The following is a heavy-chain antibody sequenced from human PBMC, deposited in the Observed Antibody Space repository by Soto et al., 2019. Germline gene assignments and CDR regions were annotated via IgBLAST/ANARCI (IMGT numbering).Heavy chain of an antibody. CDR3: ATVKRRDGTYSSWFDP. CDR1: GDSVNSGAHY. J-gene: IGHJ5*02. D-gene: IGHD1-1*01. CDR2: ISSSGTT. V-gene: IGHV4-61*08. Sequence: QVQLQESGPGLVKPSETLSLTCIVSGDSVNSGAHYWSWIRQSPGTGLEWIGYISSSGTTTYSPSLRSRIIFSSDTSRSLASLRLTSVTAADTAIYYCATVKRRDGTYSSWFDPWGQGTLVNVSS.